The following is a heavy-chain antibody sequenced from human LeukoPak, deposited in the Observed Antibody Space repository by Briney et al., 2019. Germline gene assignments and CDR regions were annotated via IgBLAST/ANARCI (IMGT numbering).Heavy chain of an antibody. CDR2: MNPNSGNT. CDR1: GYTFTSFD. D-gene: IGHD2-2*02. CDR3: ARGTPSCSSASCYNF. J-gene: IGHJ4*02. V-gene: IGHV1-8*01. Sequence: ASVKVSCKASGYTFTSFDINWVRQATGQGLEWMGWMNPNSGNTGYAQNFQGRVTMTRDTSTSTAYMELSSLRSDDTAVYYCARGTPSCSSASCYNFWGQGTLVTVSS.